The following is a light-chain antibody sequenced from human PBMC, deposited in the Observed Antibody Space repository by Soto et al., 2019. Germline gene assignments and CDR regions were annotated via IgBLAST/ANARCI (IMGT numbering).Light chain of an antibody. Sequence: DIVLTQSPGTLSLSLGERATLSCRASQSVSSNYLAWYQQKPGQAPRLLIYGASSRATGIPDRFSGSGSGKDVTLTISRLEPEDFAVYYCQQYGSLSWTFGQGTKVEIK. V-gene: IGKV3-20*01. CDR3: QQYGSLSWT. CDR1: QSVSSNY. CDR2: GAS. J-gene: IGKJ1*01.